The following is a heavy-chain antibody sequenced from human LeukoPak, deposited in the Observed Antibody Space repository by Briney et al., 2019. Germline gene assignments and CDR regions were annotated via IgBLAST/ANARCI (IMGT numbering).Heavy chain of an antibody. D-gene: IGHD3-16*02. CDR1: GFTFSSYS. V-gene: IGHV3-23*01. CDR2: ISGSGGST. J-gene: IGHJ4*02. CDR3: ANLMYDYVWGSYRFPSLDGDY. Sequence: GGSLRLSCAASGFTFSSYSMNWVRQAPGKGLEWVSAISGSGGSTYYADSVKGRFTISRDNSKNTLYLQMNSLRAEDTAVYYCANLMYDYVWGSYRFPSLDGDYWGQGTLVTVSS.